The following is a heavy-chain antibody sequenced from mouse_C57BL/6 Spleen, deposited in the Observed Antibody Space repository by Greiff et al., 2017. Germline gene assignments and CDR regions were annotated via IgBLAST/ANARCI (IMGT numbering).Heavy chain of an antibody. CDR1: GYAFSSSW. D-gene: IGHD1-1*01. CDR2: IYPGDGDT. V-gene: IGHV1-82*01. Sequence: QVQLQQSGPELVKPGASVKISCKASGYAFSSSWMNWVKQRPGKGLEWIGRIYPGDGDTNYNGKFKGKATLTAAKSASTAYMQLSSLTSDDSAVSFCARSGTTVVATDYWGQGTTLTVSS. J-gene: IGHJ2*01. CDR3: ARSGTTVVATDY.